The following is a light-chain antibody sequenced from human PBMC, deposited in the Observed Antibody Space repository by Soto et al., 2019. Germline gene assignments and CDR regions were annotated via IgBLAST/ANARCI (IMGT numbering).Light chain of an antibody. Sequence: QAVVTQPPSVSGAPGQRVTISCTGSSSNIGAGYDVHWYQQLPGTAPKLLIYGNSNRPSGVPDRFSGSKSGTSASLAITGHQAEDEADYYCQSYDSSRSGHVVFGGGTKLTVL. V-gene: IGLV1-40*01. CDR2: GNS. CDR1: SSNIGAGYD. J-gene: IGLJ2*01. CDR3: QSYDSSRSGHVV.